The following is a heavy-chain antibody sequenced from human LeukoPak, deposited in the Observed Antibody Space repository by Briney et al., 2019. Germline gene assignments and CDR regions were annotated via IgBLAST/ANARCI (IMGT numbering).Heavy chain of an antibody. CDR3: ATDGAGFDT. CDR1: GFTFNDYY. J-gene: IGHJ5*02. Sequence: GGSLRLSCAASGFTFNDYYMSWIRQAPRKGLEWLSYINIGGTNTHYADSVKGRFTISRDNAKKSLYLEMNNLRAEDTAVYYCATDGAGFDTWGQGVLVTVSS. CDR2: INIGGTNT. V-gene: IGHV3-11*01.